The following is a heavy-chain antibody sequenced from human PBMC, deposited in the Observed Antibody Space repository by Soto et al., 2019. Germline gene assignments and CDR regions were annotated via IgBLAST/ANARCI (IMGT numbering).Heavy chain of an antibody. CDR1: GYKFINHY. V-gene: IGHV1-46*01. CDR2: INPNGGGT. Sequence: ASVKFSCKASGYKFINHYIHWVRQAPGVGLEWMGIINPNGGGTDYAQKFQGRVTMTTDTYASTVHMELSSLRSEDTAVYFCARDSSASATSYSFDYWGQGTLVTVSS. CDR3: ARDSSASATSYSFDY. J-gene: IGHJ4*02. D-gene: IGHD3-10*01.